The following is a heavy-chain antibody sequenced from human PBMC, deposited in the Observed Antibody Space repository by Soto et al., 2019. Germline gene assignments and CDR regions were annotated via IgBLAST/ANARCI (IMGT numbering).Heavy chain of an antibody. Sequence: ASVKVSCKASGYTFTSYYMHWVRQAPGQGLEWMGIINPSGGSTSYAQKFQGRVTMTRDTSTSTVYMELSSLRSEDTAVYYCARDGGITIFGVVMDAFDIWGQGTMVTVSS. CDR2: INPSGGST. J-gene: IGHJ3*02. D-gene: IGHD3-3*01. V-gene: IGHV1-46*01. CDR3: ARDGGITIFGVVMDAFDI. CDR1: GYTFTSYY.